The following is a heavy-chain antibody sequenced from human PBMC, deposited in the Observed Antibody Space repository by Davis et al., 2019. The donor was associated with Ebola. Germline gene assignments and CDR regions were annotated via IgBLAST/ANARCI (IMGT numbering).Heavy chain of an antibody. J-gene: IGHJ6*03. CDR3: ARSGGVGVPPGPYYYMDV. Sequence: GESLKISCTASGFTFSSYSMNWVRQAPGKGLEWVAVISYDGSNKYYADSVKGRFTISRDNSKNKLDLQMNSLRDEDTAVYYCARSGGVGVPPGPYYYMDVWGKGTTVTVSS. V-gene: IGHV3-30*03. CDR1: GFTFSSYS. CDR2: ISYDGSNK. D-gene: IGHD2-2*01.